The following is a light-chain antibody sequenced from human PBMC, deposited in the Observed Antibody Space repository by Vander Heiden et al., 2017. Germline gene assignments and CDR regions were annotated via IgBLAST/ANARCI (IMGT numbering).Light chain of an antibody. CDR1: SIRSYY. Sequence: SPELTQDPAVSVAWGQTVRITCQGDSIRSYYANWYQQKPGQAPVLVIYGESNRPSGIPDRFSGSSSGNTASLTITGTQAEDEADYYCNSRDSSGNPYVFGTGTKVTVL. J-gene: IGLJ1*01. CDR3: NSRDSSGNPYV. CDR2: GES. V-gene: IGLV3-19*01.